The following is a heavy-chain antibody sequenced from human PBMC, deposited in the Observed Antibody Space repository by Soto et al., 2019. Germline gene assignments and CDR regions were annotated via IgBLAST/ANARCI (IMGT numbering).Heavy chain of an antibody. CDR2: ISGSGGST. V-gene: IGHV3-23*01. CDR1: GFIFSSYA. Sequence: EVQLLESGGGLVQPGGSLRLSCAASGFIFSSYAMSWVRQAPGKGLEWVSAISGSGGSTYYADSVKGRFTISRDNSKNTLYLQMNSLRAEDTALYYCAKSRVSHPYYYYGMDVWGRGTTVTVSS. CDR3: AKSRVSHPYYYYGMDV. J-gene: IGHJ6*02. D-gene: IGHD6-6*01.